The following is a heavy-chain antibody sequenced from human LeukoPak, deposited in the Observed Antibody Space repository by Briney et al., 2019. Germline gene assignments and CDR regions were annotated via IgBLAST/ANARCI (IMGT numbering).Heavy chain of an antibody. CDR1: GFTFSSYS. CDR2: ISSNGGST. CDR3: ASTLVRLEDYYMDV. J-gene: IGHJ6*03. Sequence: GGSLRLSCVASGFTFSSYSMHWVRQAPGKGLEYVSAISSNGGSTYYANSVRNRFTISRDNSKNTLYLQMGSLRAEDMAMYYCASTLVRLEDYYMDVWGKGTTVTVSS. V-gene: IGHV3-64*01. D-gene: IGHD3-10*01.